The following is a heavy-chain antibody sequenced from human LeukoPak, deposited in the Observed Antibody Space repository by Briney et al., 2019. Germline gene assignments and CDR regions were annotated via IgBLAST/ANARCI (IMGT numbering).Heavy chain of an antibody. J-gene: IGHJ2*01. CDR1: GYTFTSYG. Sequence: ASVKVSCKTSGYTFTSYGISWVRQAPGQGLEWMGWISAYNGNTNYAQKLQGRVTMTADTSTSTAYMELRSLRSDDTAVYYCARDRGYSSGWYFDLWGRGTLVTVSS. V-gene: IGHV1-18*01. CDR3: ARDRGYSSGWYFDL. D-gene: IGHD6-19*01. CDR2: ISAYNGNT.